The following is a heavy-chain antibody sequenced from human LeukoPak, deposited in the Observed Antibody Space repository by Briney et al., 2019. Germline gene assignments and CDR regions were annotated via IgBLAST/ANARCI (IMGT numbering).Heavy chain of an antibody. V-gene: IGHV3-23*01. D-gene: IGHD3-22*01. J-gene: IGHJ4*02. CDR1: GFVFSDYT. CDR3: ARDYREYYYDSSGYYTTPTFDY. Sequence: GESLRLSCAGSGFVFSDYTMTWVRQAPGKGLEWVSASGGRGGSTYYADSVKGRFTISRDNSKNTLYLRMNSLRAEDTAVYYCARDYREYYYDSSGYYTTPTFDYWGQGTLVTVSS. CDR2: SGGRGGST.